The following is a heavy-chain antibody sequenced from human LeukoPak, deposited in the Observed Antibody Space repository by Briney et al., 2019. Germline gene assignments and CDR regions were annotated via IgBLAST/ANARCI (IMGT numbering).Heavy chain of an antibody. Sequence: GGSLRLSCAASGFTFSSYSMNWVRQAPGKGLEWVSSISSSSYIYYADSVKGRFTISRDNAKNSLYLQMNSLRAEDTAVYYCARSSGSPEYFQHWGQGTLVTVSS. CDR3: ARSSGSPEYFQH. J-gene: IGHJ1*01. CDR1: GFTFSSYS. D-gene: IGHD1-26*01. CDR2: ISSSSYI. V-gene: IGHV3-21*01.